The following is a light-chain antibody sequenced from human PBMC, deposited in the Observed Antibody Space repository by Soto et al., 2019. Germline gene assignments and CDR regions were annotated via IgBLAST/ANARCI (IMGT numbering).Light chain of an antibody. J-gene: IGLJ1*01. CDR2: DVS. Sequence: QSALTQPASVSGSPGQSITISCTGTNSDVGDYRSVSWYQQHPGKAPKLVIYDVSNRPSGVSYRFSGSKSGNTASLTISGLQAEDEADYYCSSYTSTSTHGFGTGTKVTVL. CDR3: SSYTSTSTHG. V-gene: IGLV2-14*03. CDR1: NSDVGDYRS.